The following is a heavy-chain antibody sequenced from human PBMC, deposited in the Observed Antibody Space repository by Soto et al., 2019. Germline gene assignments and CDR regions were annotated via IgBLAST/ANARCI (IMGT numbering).Heavy chain of an antibody. V-gene: IGHV3-53*01. D-gene: IGHD3-10*01. Sequence: EVQLVESGGGLIQPGGSLRLSCAVSGFTVSYNYMNWVRQAPGKGLEWVSVIYRGGDTFYADSVKGRFTISRDNSKNTLYLQMNSLRAEDTAVYYCARGMYGSGSYYIGDAFDMWGQRTMVTVSS. CDR1: GFTVSYNY. CDR2: IYRGGDT. J-gene: IGHJ3*02. CDR3: ARGMYGSGSYYIGDAFDM.